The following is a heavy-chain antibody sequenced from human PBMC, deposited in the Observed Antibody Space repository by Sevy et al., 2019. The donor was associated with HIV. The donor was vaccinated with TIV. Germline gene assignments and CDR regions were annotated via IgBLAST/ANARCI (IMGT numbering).Heavy chain of an antibody. CDR3: ARGPFDY. CDR2: ISSSSSTI. CDR1: GFTFSSYN. Sequence: GSLRLSCAASGFTFSSYNMNWVRQAPGKGLEWVSYISSSSSTIYYADSVKGRFTISRDNAKNSLYLQMNSLRAEDTAVYYCARGPFDYWGQGTLVTVSS. J-gene: IGHJ4*02. V-gene: IGHV3-48*01.